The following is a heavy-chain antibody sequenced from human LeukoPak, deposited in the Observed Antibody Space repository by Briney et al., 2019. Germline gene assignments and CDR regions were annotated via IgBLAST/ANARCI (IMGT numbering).Heavy chain of an antibody. CDR2: ISGSGGST. D-gene: IGHD1-26*01. CDR3: ARDRGSYGEGFFDH. Sequence: GGSLRLSCAASGFTFSSYDMRWVRQAPGKGLEWVSVISGSGGSTYYADSVKGRFTISRDNSKNTLFLQMNSLRAEDTAVYYCARDRGSYGEGFFDHWAREPWSPSPQ. CDR1: GFTFSSYD. J-gene: IGHJ4*02. V-gene: IGHV3-23*01.